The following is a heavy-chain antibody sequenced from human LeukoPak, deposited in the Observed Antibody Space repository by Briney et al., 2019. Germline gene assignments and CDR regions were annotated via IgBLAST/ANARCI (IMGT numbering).Heavy chain of an antibody. CDR3: ASQYYYGSGGAFDI. CDR2: FDPEDGET. D-gene: IGHD3-10*01. V-gene: IGHV1-24*01. Sequence: ASVKVSCKVSGYTLTELSMHWVRQAPGQGLEWMGGFDPEDGETIYAQKFQGRVTMTEDTSTDTAYMELSSLRSEDTAVYYCASQYYYGSGGAFDIWGQGTMVTVSS. CDR1: GYTLTELS. J-gene: IGHJ3*02.